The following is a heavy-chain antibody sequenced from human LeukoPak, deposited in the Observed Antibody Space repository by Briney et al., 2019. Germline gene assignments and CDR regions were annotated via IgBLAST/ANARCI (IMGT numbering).Heavy chain of an antibody. Sequence: SETLSLTCTVSGGSIFSYYWNWIRQSPGKGLEWVGYIYANGITTYNPSLRSRGSISIDTSRNQFSLRLTSVTAADTATYYCARRAYYDSSGHKPTAGYFDLWGRGTLVTVSS. D-gene: IGHD3-22*01. V-gene: IGHV4-4*08. CDR2: IYANGIT. CDR3: ARRAYYDSSGHKPTAGYFDL. CDR1: GGSIFSYY. J-gene: IGHJ2*01.